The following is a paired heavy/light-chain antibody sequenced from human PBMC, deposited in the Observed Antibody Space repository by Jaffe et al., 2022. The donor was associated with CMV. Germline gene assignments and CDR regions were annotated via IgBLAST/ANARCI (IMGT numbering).Heavy chain of an antibody. CDR1: GFTFSNYA. Sequence: EVRLMESGGGLAQPGGSLRLSCAASGFTFSNYAMGWVRQAPGRGLEWVSPISDNGYNTYYSESVKGRFTVSRDNSGNRLYLQMNSLTVDDTAVYYCARGGRDSDPIAPFDYWGQGTLVTVSS. V-gene: IGHV3-23*01. CDR2: ISDNGYNT. J-gene: IGHJ4*02. D-gene: IGHD2-21*01. CDR3: ARGGRDSDPIAPFDY.
Light chain of an antibody. CDR1: QNILYSSNNKNF. CDR2: WAS. Sequence: DIVMTQSPDSLAVSLGERATINCRSSQNILYSSNNKNFLAWYQKKPGQPPKLLISWASTRESGVPDRFRGSGSGTDFTLTIDSLQAEDVAVYYCQHYYSSPSTFGQGTKVEIK. V-gene: IGKV4-1*01. J-gene: IGKJ1*01. CDR3: QHYYSSPST.